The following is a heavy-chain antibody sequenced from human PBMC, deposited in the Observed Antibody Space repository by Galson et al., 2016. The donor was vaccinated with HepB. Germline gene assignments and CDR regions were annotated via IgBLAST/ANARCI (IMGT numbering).Heavy chain of an antibody. CDR1: GFTFNNYA. J-gene: IGHJ4*02. CDR2: IHPYGDK. Sequence: LRLSCAASGFTFNNYAMSWVRQAPGKGLEWIGEIHPYGDKYFNPSFASRVVMSLDTSKSQFSLTLSSVTAADTAEYYCSRGKDDSKSGRFWGQGTLVTVSS. V-gene: IGHV4-34*01. CDR3: SRGKDDSKSGRF. D-gene: IGHD3-16*01.